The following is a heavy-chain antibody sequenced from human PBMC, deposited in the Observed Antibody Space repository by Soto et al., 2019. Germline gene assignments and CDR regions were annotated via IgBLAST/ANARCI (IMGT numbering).Heavy chain of an antibody. V-gene: IGHV1-18*04. CDR1: GYTFTTYG. CDR3: ARDGERDTGLNFYYYLHGMDA. J-gene: IGHJ6*02. Sequence: ASVKVSCKASGYTFTTYGISWVRQAPGQGLEWMGWISPYNGTTKYAEKFQGEMTMTTDTATSTAYMDLRSLRSDDTAVYYCARDGERDTGLNFYYYLHGMDAWGQGTRVTVS. CDR2: ISPYNGTT. D-gene: IGHD1-1*01.